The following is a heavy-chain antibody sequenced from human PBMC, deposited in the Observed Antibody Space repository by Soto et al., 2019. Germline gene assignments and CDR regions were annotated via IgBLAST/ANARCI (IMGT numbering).Heavy chain of an antibody. J-gene: IGHJ3*02. CDR2: MSATGGST. CDR1: GFSFSSYS. Sequence: EVQLLESGGDLRQPGGSLRLSCAASGFSFSSYSMSWVRHVPGKGLQWVSGMSATGGSTYYADTVKGRFTTSRDNSRKTMYLPMNRLGAHDTAGYYCAKSLGDTWQESAFDIWGLGTMVTVSA. V-gene: IGHV3-23*01. D-gene: IGHD3-16*01. CDR3: AKSLGDTWQESAFDI.